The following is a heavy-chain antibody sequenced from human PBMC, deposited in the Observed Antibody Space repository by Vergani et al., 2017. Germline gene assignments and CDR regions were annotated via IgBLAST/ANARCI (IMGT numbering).Heavy chain of an antibody. CDR3: GKAQETVVGPRWFDP. D-gene: IGHD2-2*01. J-gene: IGHJ5*02. Sequence: QVQLVESGGGVVQPGGSMRLSCSASGLTLSSYGVYWVRQAPGRGLESVTVTPPHEVGAFYSASVRGRFTVSRDNSKNTLYLEMNRLNVDDTAIYHCGKAQETVVGPRWFDPWGQGTPVTVSS. CDR2: TPPHEVGA. V-gene: IGHV3-30*02. CDR1: GLTLSSYG.